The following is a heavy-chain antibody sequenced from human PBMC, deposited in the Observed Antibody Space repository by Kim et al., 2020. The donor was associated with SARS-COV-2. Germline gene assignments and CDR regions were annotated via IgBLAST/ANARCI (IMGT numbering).Heavy chain of an antibody. CDR1: GGSFNFSY. V-gene: IGHV4-34*01. J-gene: IGHJ5*02. D-gene: IGHD2-21*01. CDR2: ISDTGST. CDR3: ARRRRGRRLRVLGPIRNDLRWFDL. Sequence: SETLSLTCGVSGGSFNFSYWTWIRQPPGEGLEWIGEISDTGSTNFSPSLKGRGSISMDTSKTQFTLTLTSVSAADTATYFCARRRRGRRLRVLGPIRNDLRWFDLWGQGTLVRVSS.